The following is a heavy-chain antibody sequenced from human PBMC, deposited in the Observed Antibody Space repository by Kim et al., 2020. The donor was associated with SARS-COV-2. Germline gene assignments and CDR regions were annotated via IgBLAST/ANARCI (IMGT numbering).Heavy chain of an antibody. Sequence: GGSLRLSCAASGFTFSSYGMHWVRQAPGKGLEWVAVISYDGSNKYYADSVKGRFTISRDNSKNTLYLQMNSLRAEDTAVYYCSGGSCCSHFTFDIWGQGTMVTVSS. CDR2: ISYDGSNK. D-gene: IGHD2-15*01. CDR1: GFTFSSYG. J-gene: IGHJ3*02. V-gene: IGHV3-30*03. CDR3: SGGSCCSHFTFDI.